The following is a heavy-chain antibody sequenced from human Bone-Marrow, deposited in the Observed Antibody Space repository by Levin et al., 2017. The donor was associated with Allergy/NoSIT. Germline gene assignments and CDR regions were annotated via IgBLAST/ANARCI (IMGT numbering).Heavy chain of an antibody. V-gene: IGHV3-30-3*01. D-gene: IGHD1-1*01. CDR3: ATGTTGSITALFDY. CDR1: GFTFANFA. Sequence: PGGSLRLSCSPSGFTFANFAMHWVRQAPGKGLEWVAGIASDENKTYYADSVKGRFTISRDNSEVTLYLQMNSLRSDDTAVYYCATGTTGSITALFDYWGQGILVTVSS. J-gene: IGHJ4*02. CDR2: IASDENKT.